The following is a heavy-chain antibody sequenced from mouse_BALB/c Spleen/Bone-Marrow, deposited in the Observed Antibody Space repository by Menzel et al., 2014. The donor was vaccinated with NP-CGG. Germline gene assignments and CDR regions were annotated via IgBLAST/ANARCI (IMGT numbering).Heavy chain of an antibody. CDR3: ASYVYGYYFDY. CDR1: GFNIKDTY. CDR2: TDPANVNT. Sequence: EVHLVESGAELVKPGASVKLSCTASGFNIKDTYMHWVKQRPEQGLEWIGRTDPANVNTKYDPKFQGKATITADTSSNTAYLQLSSLTSEDTAVYYCASYVYGYYFDYWGQGTTLTVSS. D-gene: IGHD1-1*01. J-gene: IGHJ2*01. V-gene: IGHV14-3*02.